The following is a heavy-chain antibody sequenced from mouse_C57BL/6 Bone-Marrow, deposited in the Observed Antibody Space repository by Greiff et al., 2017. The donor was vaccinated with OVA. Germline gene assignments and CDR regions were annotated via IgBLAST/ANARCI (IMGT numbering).Heavy chain of an antibody. Sequence: QVQLQQSGAELMKPGASVKLSCKATGYTFTGYWLEWVKQRPGHGLEWIGEILPGSGSTNYNEKFKGKATFTADTSSNTAYMHLSSLATEDSAIYDCARKGRCITTNWDFDVWGTGTTVTVSS. J-gene: IGHJ1*03. D-gene: IGHD1-1*01. V-gene: IGHV1-9*01. CDR1: GYTFTGYW. CDR3: ARKGRCITTNWDFDV. CDR2: ILPGSGST.